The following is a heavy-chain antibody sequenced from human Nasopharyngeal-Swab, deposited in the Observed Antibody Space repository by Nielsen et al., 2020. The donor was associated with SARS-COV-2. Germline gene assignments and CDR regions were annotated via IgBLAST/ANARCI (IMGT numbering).Heavy chain of an antibody. J-gene: IGHJ4*02. D-gene: IGHD1-26*01. V-gene: IGHV5-51*01. CDR1: GYSFTSYW. CDR2: IYPGDSDT. Sequence: KVSCKGSGYSFTSYWIGWVRQMPGKGLEWMGIIYPGDSDTRYSPSFRGQVTISADKSISAAYLQWGTLKASDTAMYYCARSVVGAPYYFDNWGQGTLVTVSS. CDR3: ARSVVGAPYYFDN.